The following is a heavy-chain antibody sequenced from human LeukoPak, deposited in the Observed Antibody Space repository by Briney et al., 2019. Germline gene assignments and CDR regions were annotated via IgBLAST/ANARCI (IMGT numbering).Heavy chain of an antibody. Sequence: GGSLRLSCAASGFTFSDYYMHWVRQAPGKGLLWISHINGDGSRTGYADSVKGRFTIFRDNAKNILYLQMNSLRAEDTAVYYCSRGTYPYSSDTWGQGALVTVSS. D-gene: IGHD3-10*01. CDR1: GFTFSDYY. CDR2: INGDGSRT. V-gene: IGHV3-74*01. J-gene: IGHJ5*02. CDR3: SRGTYPYSSDT.